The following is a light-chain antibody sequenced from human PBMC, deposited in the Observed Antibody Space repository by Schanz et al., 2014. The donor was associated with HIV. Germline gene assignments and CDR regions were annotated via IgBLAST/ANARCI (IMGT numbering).Light chain of an antibody. CDR2: GAS. J-gene: IGKJ4*01. CDR3: QQSGDSGGT. CDR1: QSVSNY. V-gene: IGKV3-20*01. Sequence: EIVLTQSPATLSLSPGERATLSCRASQSVSNYLAWYQQKPGQAPRLLMYGASSRVTGIPDRFSGSGSGTDFTLTISRLEPEDFAVYYCQQSGDSGGTFGGGTKVDMK.